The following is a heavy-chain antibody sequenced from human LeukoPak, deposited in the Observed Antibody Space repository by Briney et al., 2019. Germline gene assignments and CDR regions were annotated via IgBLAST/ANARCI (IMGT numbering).Heavy chain of an antibody. V-gene: IGHV3-30*02. CDR1: TLTPTSYC. CDR3: AGNTATNDY. CDR2: LRYDGRKK. J-gene: IGHJ4*02. D-gene: IGHD2-15*01. Sequence: GGSRTPSWAPSTLTPTSYCTRWDRHAQGNGLGWVAFLRYDGRKKYYADSVKGQFTISRDNSKNTLYLQMNSLRAEDTAVYYCAGNTATNDYWGQGTLVTVSS.